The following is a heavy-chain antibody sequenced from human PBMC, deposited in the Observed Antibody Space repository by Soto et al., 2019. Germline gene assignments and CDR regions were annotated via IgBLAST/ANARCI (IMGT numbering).Heavy chain of an antibody. D-gene: IGHD6-13*01. V-gene: IGHV4-34*01. CDR1: GGSFSGYY. CDR2: INHSGST. Sequence: SETLSLTCAVYGGSFSGYYWSWIRQPPGKGLEWIGEINHSGSTNYNPSLKSRVTISVDTSKNQFSLKLSSVTAADTAVYYCGRGNRNRVSSRSWTSPTKYYYYGMDVWGQGTTVTVSS. J-gene: IGHJ6*02. CDR3: GRGNRNRVSSRSWTSPTKYYYYGMDV.